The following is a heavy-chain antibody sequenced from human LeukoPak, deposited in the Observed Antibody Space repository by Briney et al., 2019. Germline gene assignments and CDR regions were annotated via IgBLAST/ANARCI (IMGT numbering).Heavy chain of an antibody. Sequence: PGGSLRLSCAASGFTFSSYWMHWVRQAPGKGLVWVSRINSDGGSTSYADSVKGRFTISRDIAKNTLYLQMNSLRAEDTAVYYCARAYYYDSSSYYRNHFDYWGQGTLVTVSS. V-gene: IGHV3-74*01. CDR3: ARAYYYDSSSYYRNHFDY. D-gene: IGHD3-22*01. CDR1: GFTFSSYW. CDR2: INSDGGST. J-gene: IGHJ4*02.